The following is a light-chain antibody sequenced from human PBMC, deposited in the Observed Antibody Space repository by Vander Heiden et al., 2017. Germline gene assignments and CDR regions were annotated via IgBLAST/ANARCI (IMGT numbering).Light chain of an antibody. CDR2: GAS. Sequence: EIVLTQSPGTLSLSPGERATLSCRASQSVSSSYLAWYQQKPGQAPRLLIYGASSRATGIPDRFSGSGSGTDFTLTISRLEPEDLAVYYCQQDGSSPRTFGQGTKLXIK. CDR3: QQDGSSPRT. CDR1: QSVSSSY. V-gene: IGKV3-20*01. J-gene: IGKJ2*01.